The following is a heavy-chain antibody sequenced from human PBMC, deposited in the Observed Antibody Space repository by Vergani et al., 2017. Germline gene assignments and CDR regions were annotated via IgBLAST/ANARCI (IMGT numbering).Heavy chain of an antibody. CDR3: AKDISQGLVSALDY. J-gene: IGHJ4*02. CDR1: GFTFSSYA. D-gene: IGHD6-19*01. V-gene: IGHV3-23*01. Sequence: EVQLLESGGGLVQPGGSLRLSCAASGFTFSSYAINWVRQAPGKGLEWVSAISGSGSNTYYADSVKGRFTISRDNSKNTLYLQMNSLRAEDTAVYYCAKDISQGLVSALDYWGQGTLVTVSS. CDR2: ISGSGSNT.